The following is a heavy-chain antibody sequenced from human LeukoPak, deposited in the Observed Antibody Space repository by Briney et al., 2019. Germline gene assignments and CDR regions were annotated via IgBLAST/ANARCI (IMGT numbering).Heavy chain of an antibody. CDR3: ASLSPYVWGSYRPN. V-gene: IGHV4-4*07. CDR1: GGSISSYY. Sequence: PSETLSLTCTVSGGSISSYYWSWIRQPAGKGLEWIGRIYTSGSTNYNPSLKSRVTISVDTSKNQFSLKLSSVTAADTAVYYCASLSPYVWGSYRPNWGQGTLVTVSS. CDR2: IYTSGST. D-gene: IGHD3-16*02. J-gene: IGHJ4*02.